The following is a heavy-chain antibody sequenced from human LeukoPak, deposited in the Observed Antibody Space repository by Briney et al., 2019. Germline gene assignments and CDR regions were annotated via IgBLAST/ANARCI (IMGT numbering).Heavy chain of an antibody. Sequence: GGSLRLSCAASGFTFDDYAMHWVRQAPGKGLEWVSGISWNSGSIGYADSVKGRFTISRDNAKNSLYLQMNILRAEDMALYYSAIDIFSSFLVSSSWYGGAFDICCQGTMVIVSS. CDR3: AIDIFSSFLVSSSWYGGAFDI. V-gene: IGHV3-9*03. CDR2: ISWNSGSI. J-gene: IGHJ3*02. D-gene: IGHD6-13*01. CDR1: GFTFDDYA.